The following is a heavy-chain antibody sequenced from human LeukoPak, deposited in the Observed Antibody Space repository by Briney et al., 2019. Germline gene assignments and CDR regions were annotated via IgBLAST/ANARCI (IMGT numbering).Heavy chain of an antibody. CDR1: GFTFSSYA. V-gene: IGHV3-23*01. D-gene: IGHD5-18*01. J-gene: IGHJ4*02. Sequence: TGGSLRLSCAASGFTFSSYAMSWVRQAPGKRLEWVSAISGSGGSTYYADSVKGRFTISRDNSKNTLDLQMHSLRVDDTAVYYCAKARYSYGYHNDYWGQGTLVTVSS. CDR3: AKARYSYGYHNDY. CDR2: ISGSGGST.